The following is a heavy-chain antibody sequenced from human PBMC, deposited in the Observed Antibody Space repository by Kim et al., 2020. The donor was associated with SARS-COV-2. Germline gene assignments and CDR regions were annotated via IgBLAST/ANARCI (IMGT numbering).Heavy chain of an antibody. CDR3: AKTPLEQQLAYYFDY. V-gene: IGHV3-23*01. CDR1: GFTFSSYA. CDR2: ISGSGGST. Sequence: GGSLRLSCAASGFTFSSYAMSWVRQAPGKGLEWVSAISGSGGSTYYADSVKGRFTISRDNSKNTLYLQMNSLRAEDTAVYYCAKTPLEQQLAYYFDYWGQGTLVTVSS. D-gene: IGHD6-13*01. J-gene: IGHJ4*02.